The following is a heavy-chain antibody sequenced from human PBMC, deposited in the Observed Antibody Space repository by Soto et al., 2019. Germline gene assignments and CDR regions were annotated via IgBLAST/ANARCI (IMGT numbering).Heavy chain of an antibody. J-gene: IGHJ5*02. CDR1: GYTFTIYG. V-gene: IGHV1-18*01. Sequence: GASVKVSCKASGYTFTIYGISWVRQAPGQGLEWMGWISAYNGNTNYAQKLQGRVTMTTDTSTSTAYMELRSLRSDDTAVYYCARDCGASGGSCYSDPWGQGTLVTVSS. CDR2: ISAYNGNT. D-gene: IGHD2-15*01. CDR3: ARDCGASGGSCYSDP.